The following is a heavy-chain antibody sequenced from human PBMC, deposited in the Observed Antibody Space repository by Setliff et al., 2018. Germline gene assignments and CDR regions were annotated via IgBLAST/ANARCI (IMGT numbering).Heavy chain of an antibody. D-gene: IGHD2-2*03. J-gene: IGHJ5*02. CDR2: IDHRGTT. Sequence: SETLSLTCAVYGGSFSGYYWNWIRQAPGKGLEWIGEIDHRGTTSYTPSLKGRVTISVDTSKNSVYLQMNSLRAEDTAVYYCARDGYPGTSWGQGTLVTVSS. V-gene: IGHV4-34*01. CDR3: ARDGYPGTS. CDR1: GGSFSGYY.